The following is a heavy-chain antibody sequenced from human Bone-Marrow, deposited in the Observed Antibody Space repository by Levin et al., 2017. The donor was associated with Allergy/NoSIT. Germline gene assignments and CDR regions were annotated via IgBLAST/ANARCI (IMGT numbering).Heavy chain of an antibody. J-gene: IGHJ3*02. V-gene: IGHV4-39*01. CDR1: GGSISSSSYY. CDR3: ARHGLSYVWGSYRYDAFDI. CDR2: IYYSGST. Sequence: SETLSLTCTVSGGSISSSSYYWGWIRQPPGKGLEWIGSIYYSGSTYYNPSLKSRVTISVDTSKNQFSLKLSSVTAADTAVYYCARHGLSYVWGSYRYDAFDIWGQGTMVTVSS. D-gene: IGHD3-16*02.